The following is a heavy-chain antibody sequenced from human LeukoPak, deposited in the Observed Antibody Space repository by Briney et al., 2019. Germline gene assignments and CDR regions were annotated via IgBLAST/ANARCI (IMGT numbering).Heavy chain of an antibody. J-gene: IGHJ4*01. D-gene: IGHD3-3*01. CDR3: ARDLRSAGDY. CDR2: INLDGSST. V-gene: IGHV3-74*01. CDR1: GFTFSSYW. Sequence: GGSLRLSCAASGFTFSSYWMHWVRQAPGKGLVWVSRINLDGSSTAYADSVKGRFTISRDNAKNTLYLQMNSLRAEDTAVYYCARDLRSAGDYWGHGSLVTVSS.